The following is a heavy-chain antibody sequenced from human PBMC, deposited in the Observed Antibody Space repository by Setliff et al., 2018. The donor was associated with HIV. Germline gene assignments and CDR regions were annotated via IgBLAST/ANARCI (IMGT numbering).Heavy chain of an antibody. Sequence: SETLSLTCTVSGGSITNGGYYWSWIRQPAGKGLEWIGHIYTSGSTNFNPSLKSRVTISMDMSKNQFSLKLTSLTAADTAVYYCARGSGTFYDVLTFGPWGQRTLVTVSS. CDR2: IYTSGST. CDR3: ARGSGTFYDVLTFGP. D-gene: IGHD3-9*01. V-gene: IGHV4-61*09. J-gene: IGHJ4*02. CDR1: GGSITNGGYY.